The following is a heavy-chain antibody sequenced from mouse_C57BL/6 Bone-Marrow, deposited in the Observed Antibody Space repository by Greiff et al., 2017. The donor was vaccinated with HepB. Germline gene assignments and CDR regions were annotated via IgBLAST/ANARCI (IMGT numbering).Heavy chain of an antibody. J-gene: IGHJ4*01. V-gene: IGHV7-1*01. Sequence: EVKLMESGGGLVQSGRSLRLSCATSGFTFSDFYMEWVRQAPGKGLEWSAASRNKANDYTTEYSASVKGRFIVSRDTSQSILYLQMNALRAEDTAIYYCARDAYSNYEEGMDYWGQGTSVTVSS. CDR3: ARDAYSNYEEGMDY. D-gene: IGHD2-5*01. CDR2: SRNKANDYTT. CDR1: GFTFSDFY.